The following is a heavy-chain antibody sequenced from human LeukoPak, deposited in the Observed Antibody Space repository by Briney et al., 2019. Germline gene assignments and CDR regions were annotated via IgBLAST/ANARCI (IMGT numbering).Heavy chain of an antibody. D-gene: IGHD3-22*01. CDR1: GYTFTSYG. Sequence: ASVKVSCKASGYTFTSYGISWVRQAPGQGLEWMGWISAYNGNTNYAQKLQGRVTMTTDTSTSTAYMELRSLRSDDTAVYYCARDWYFYDSSGYYFFDYWGQGTLVTVFS. J-gene: IGHJ4*02. CDR3: ARDWYFYDSSGYYFFDY. V-gene: IGHV1-18*01. CDR2: ISAYNGNT.